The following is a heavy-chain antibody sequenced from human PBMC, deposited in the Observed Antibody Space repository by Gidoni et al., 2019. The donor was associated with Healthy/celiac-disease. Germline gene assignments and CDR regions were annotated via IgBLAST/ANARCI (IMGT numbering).Heavy chain of an antibody. V-gene: IGHV3-33*01. CDR3: ARDLEGYCGGDCYSLY. Sequence: QVQLVESGGGVVQPGRSLRLSCAASGFTFRSYGMHWGRQAPGQGLEWVAVIWYDGSNKYYADSVKGRFTISRDNSKNTLYLQMNSLRAEDTAVYYCARDLEGYCGGDCYSLYWGQGTLVTVSS. CDR2: IWYDGSNK. D-gene: IGHD2-21*01. J-gene: IGHJ4*02. CDR1: GFTFRSYG.